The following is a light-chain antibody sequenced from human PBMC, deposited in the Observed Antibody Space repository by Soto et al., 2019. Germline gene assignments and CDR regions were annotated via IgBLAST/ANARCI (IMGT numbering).Light chain of an antibody. V-gene: IGKV1-6*01. CDR3: IQDFNYPRT. Sequence: MQMTQSPSSLSADVGDRVTITCRASQDIRNELAWYQQKPGKAPKVLIYAASNLQDGVPSRFSGSGSGTDFSLTISSLQPEDFATSYCIQDFNYPRTFGQGTKVDIK. J-gene: IGKJ2*01. CDR2: AAS. CDR1: QDIRNE.